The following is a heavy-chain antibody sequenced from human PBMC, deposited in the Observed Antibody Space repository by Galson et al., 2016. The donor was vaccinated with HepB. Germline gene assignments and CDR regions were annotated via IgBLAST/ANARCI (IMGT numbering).Heavy chain of an antibody. Sequence: SVKVSCKASGYSFTGYYMHWVRQAPGQGLEWVGRINPNSGATNYAQNFQGRVTMTRDTSISTAYVELTGLRSDDTAVYYCAKESSGTYGWRFDYWGQGTLVTVSS. D-gene: IGHD1-26*01. CDR2: INPNSGAT. CDR1: GYSFTGYY. V-gene: IGHV1-2*06. CDR3: AKESSGTYGWRFDY. J-gene: IGHJ4*02.